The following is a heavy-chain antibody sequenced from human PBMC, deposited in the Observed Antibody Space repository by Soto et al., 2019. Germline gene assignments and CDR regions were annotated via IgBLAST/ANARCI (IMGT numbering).Heavy chain of an antibody. J-gene: IGHJ4*02. CDR1: GFTLDIYA. D-gene: IGHD2-21*01. CDR2: IEGGGGT. V-gene: IGHV3-23*01. CDR3: AKDAPGDGWLSDY. Sequence: PGGSLRLSCTASGFTLDIYAVSWVRQAPGKGLEWVSTIEGGGGTSYADFVRGRFSISRDSSKNTLYLQMNGLRAEDTAIYYCAKDAPGDGWLSDYWGLGTLVTVSS.